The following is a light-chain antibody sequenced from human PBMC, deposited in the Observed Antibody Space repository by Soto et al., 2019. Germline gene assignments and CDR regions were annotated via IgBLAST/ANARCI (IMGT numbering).Light chain of an antibody. Sequence: EVVMTQSPATLSVSPGERATLSCRASQSVSSNLAWYQQIPGQAPRFLIYGASTRATGIPARFSGSGSGTEFTLTISSLQSEDFAVYYCQQYDNWPRTFGQGTKLEIK. CDR2: GAS. CDR1: QSVSSN. CDR3: QQYDNWPRT. J-gene: IGKJ1*01. V-gene: IGKV3-15*01.